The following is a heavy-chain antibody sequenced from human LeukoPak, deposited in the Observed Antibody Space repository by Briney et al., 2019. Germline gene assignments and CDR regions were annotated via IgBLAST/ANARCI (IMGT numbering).Heavy chain of an antibody. CDR1: GGSISSYY. V-gene: IGHV4-59*01. CDR2: IYYSGST. J-gene: IGHJ4*02. CDR3: ARGNDY. Sequence: SETLSLTCTVSGGSISSYYWSWIRQPPGKGLEWIGYIYYSGSTNYNPSLKSRVTISVDTSKNQFSLKLSSVTAADTAVYYCARGNDYWGQGTLVTVSS.